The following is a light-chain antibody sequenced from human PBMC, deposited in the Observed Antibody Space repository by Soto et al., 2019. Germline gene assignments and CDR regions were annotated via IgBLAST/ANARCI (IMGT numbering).Light chain of an antibody. CDR2: GAS. Sequence: EIVMTQSPATLSVSPGERATLSCRASQSVSSNLAWYQQKPGQAPRLLIYGASTRATGIPARFSGSGSGTDFTLTIISLQSDDFAVYYCQHYHNWPLLPFGGGTKVEIK. J-gene: IGKJ4*01. CDR3: QHYHNWPLLP. V-gene: IGKV3-15*01. CDR1: QSVSSN.